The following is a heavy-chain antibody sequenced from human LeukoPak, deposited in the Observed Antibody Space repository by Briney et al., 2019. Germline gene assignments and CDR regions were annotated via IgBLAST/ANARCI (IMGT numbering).Heavy chain of an antibody. CDR3: ARRDYYGSGSYYLFDY. D-gene: IGHD3-10*01. V-gene: IGHV5-51*01. CDR1: RYSFTSYW. CDR2: IYPGDSDT. J-gene: IGHJ4*02. Sequence: GESLKISCKGSRYSFTSYWIGWVRQMPGKGLEWMGIIYPGDSDTRYSPSFQGQVTISADKSISTAYLQWSSLKASDTAMYYCARRDYYGSGSYYLFDYWGQGTLVTVSS.